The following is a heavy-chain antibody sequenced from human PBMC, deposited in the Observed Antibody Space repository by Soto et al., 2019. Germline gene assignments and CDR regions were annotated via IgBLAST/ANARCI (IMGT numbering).Heavy chain of an antibody. V-gene: IGHV2-5*02. D-gene: IGHD6-13*01. CDR2: IYWDDDK. J-gene: IGHJ5*02. CDR1: GFSLSTSGVG. Sequence: QITLKESGPTLVKPTQTLTLTCTFSGFSLSTSGVGVGWIRQPPGKALEWLALIYWDDDKRYSPSLKSRLTITKDTPKTQVVLTMTNMDPVDTATYYCAHSIAQQLSRENWFDPWGQGTLVTVSS. CDR3: AHSIAQQLSRENWFDP.